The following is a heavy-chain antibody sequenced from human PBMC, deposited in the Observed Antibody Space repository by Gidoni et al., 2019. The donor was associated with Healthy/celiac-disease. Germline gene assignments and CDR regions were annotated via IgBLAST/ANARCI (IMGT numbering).Heavy chain of an antibody. V-gene: IGHV3-30*18. CDR2: ISYDGSNK. Sequence: QVQLVESGGGVVQPGRSLRLSCAASGFTFSSYGMHWVRQAPGKGLEWVAVISYDGSNKYYADSVKGRFTISRDNSKNTLYLQMNSLRAEDTAVYYCAKDELIYYYYGMDVWGQGTTVTVSS. CDR1: GFTFSSYG. J-gene: IGHJ6*02. D-gene: IGHD1-1*01. CDR3: AKDELIYYYYGMDV.